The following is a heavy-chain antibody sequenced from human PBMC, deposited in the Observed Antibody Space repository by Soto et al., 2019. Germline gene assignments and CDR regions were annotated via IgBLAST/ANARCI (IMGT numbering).Heavy chain of an antibody. Sequence: QVQLVQSGAEVKKPGASVKVSCKASGYTFSNYGIGWLRQAPGQGIEWLAWISAYNGDTKSAQKLQGRVTVTTDVSTSTAYMELRSLRSDDTAVYYCARVRETTTTRRAFDIWGQGTMVTVSS. CDR1: GYTFSNYG. CDR3: ARVRETTTTRRAFDI. D-gene: IGHD1-26*01. J-gene: IGHJ3*02. CDR2: ISAYNGDT. V-gene: IGHV1-18*01.